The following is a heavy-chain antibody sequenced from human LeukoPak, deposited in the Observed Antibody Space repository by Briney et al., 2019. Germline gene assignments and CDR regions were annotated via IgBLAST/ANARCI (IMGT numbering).Heavy chain of an antibody. CDR3: ARTRLRVATFFTSYPNSFDT. V-gene: IGHV4-61*02. Sequence: PSDTLSLTCTVSGGSISSGSYYWRWVRQPAGKGLEWIGRVYSSGSTDYHPSLKSRLSISVDTSKIQFSLRLTSVTFAGTAVSCCARTRLRVATFFTSYPNSFDTWGQGTLVTVSS. CDR1: GGSISSGSYY. CDR2: VYSSGST. J-gene: IGHJ5*02. D-gene: IGHD3-10*01.